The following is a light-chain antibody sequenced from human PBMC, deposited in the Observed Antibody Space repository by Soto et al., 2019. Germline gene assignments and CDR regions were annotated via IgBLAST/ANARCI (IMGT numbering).Light chain of an antibody. Sequence: EIVLTQSPGTLSLSPGERATISCRASQSVSSSYLAWYQQKPGQATSLLIYGASSSATGIPDRFSGSGSGTDFTLTISRLEPEDLAVYYCQQYGISPPITFGQGTRLEIK. V-gene: IGKV3-20*01. J-gene: IGKJ5*01. CDR1: QSVSSSY. CDR2: GAS. CDR3: QQYGISPPIT.